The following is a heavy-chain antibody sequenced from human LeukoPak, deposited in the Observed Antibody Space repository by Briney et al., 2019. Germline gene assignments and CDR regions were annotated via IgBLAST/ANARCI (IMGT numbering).Heavy chain of an antibody. CDR3: ARLGYCTNGVCYTHAFDI. CDR2: ISGSGGIT. J-gene: IGHJ3*02. V-gene: IGHV3-23*01. D-gene: IGHD2-8*01. CDR1: AFTFSSYA. Sequence: GGSLRLSCAASAFTFSSYAMSWVRQAPGKGLEWVSAISGSGGITYYADSVKGRFTISRDNSKNTLYLQMNSLRAEDTAVYYCARLGYCTNGVCYTHAFDIWGQGTMVTVSS.